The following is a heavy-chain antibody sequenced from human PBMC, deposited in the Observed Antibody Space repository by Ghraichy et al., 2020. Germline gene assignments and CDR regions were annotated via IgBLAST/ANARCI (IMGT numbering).Heavy chain of an antibody. V-gene: IGHV3-20*01. J-gene: IGHJ5*02. CDR1: GFTFDDYG. CDR3: ARGSRGSYYLDWFDP. D-gene: IGHD1-26*01. Sequence: GGSLRLSCAASGFTFDDYGMSWVRQAPGKGLEWVSGINWNGGSTGYADSVKGRFTISRDNAKNSLYLQMNSLRAEDTALYHCARGSRGSYYLDWFDPWGQGTLVTVSS. CDR2: INWNGGST.